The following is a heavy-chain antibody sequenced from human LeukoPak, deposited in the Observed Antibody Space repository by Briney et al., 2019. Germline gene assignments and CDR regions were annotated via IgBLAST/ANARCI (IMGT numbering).Heavy chain of an antibody. J-gene: IGHJ3*02. V-gene: IGHV1-18*01. D-gene: IGHD6-19*01. CDR3: ARHSSGWNLRDAFDI. Sequence: RASVKVSCKASGYTFTSYGINWVRQAPGQGLEWMGWISAYNGNTNYAQKLQGRVTMTTDTSTSTAYMELRSLRSDDTAVYYCARHSSGWNLRDAFDIWGQGTMVTVSS. CDR2: ISAYNGNT. CDR1: GYTFTSYG.